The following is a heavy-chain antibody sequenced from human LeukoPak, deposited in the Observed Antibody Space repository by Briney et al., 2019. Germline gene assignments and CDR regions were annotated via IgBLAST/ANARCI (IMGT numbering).Heavy chain of an antibody. J-gene: IGHJ4*02. CDR2: FDPEDGET. Sequence: ASVKVSCKASGYTFTSYYMRWVRQAPGEGLEWMGGFDPEDGETIYAQKFQDRVTMTEDTTADTAYMELGSLRSEDTAVYYCATSPPRYSGYDLYYFDYWGQGTLVTVSS. D-gene: IGHD5-12*01. V-gene: IGHV1-24*01. CDR1: GYTFTSYY. CDR3: ATSPPRYSGYDLYYFDY.